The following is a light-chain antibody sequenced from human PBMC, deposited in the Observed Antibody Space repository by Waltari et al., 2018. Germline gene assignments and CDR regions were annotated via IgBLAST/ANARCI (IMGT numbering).Light chain of an antibody. V-gene: IGLV6-57*03. CDR2: DDT. CDR1: SGNVASNP. CDR3: QSFDRNSQRV. Sequence: NFMLTQPHSVSESPVKPVNISCTLSSGNVASNPAQLFQQRPGSATTTVIYDDTQRPSGVPDRFSGSIDTSSNSASLTISGLQTEDEADYYCQSFDRNSQRVFGGGTRLTVL. J-gene: IGLJ3*02.